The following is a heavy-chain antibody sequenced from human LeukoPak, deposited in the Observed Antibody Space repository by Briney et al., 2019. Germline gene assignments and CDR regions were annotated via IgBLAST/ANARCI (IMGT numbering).Heavy chain of an antibody. Sequence: GASVKVSCKVSGYTLTELSMHWVRQAPGKGLEWMGGFDPEDGETIYAQKFQGRVTMTRNTSISTAYMELSSLRSEDTAVYYCAKWDGLLWFGELADYWGQGTLVTVSS. CDR3: AKWDGLLWFGELADY. CDR2: FDPEDGET. CDR1: GYTLTELS. J-gene: IGHJ4*02. D-gene: IGHD3-10*01. V-gene: IGHV1-24*01.